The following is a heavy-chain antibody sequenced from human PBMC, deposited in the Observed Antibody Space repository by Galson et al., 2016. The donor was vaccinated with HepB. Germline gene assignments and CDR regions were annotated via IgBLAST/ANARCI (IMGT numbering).Heavy chain of an antibody. D-gene: IGHD5-24*01. CDR1: GFTFKKYG. CDR2: IESYSKII. J-gene: IGHJ4*02. CDR3: ARDGPNYNYDF. V-gene: IGHV3-48*04. Sequence: SLRLSCAASGFTFKKYGFNWVRLTPGKGLEWLSYIESYSKIIRYTESVRGRLTVSRDNAKNSVYLQLSGLRVEDTAIYYCARDGPNYNYDFWGQGTLVTVSS.